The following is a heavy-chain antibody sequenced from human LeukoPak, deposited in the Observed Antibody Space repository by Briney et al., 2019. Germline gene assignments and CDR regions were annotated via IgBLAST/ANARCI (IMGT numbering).Heavy chain of an antibody. J-gene: IGHJ6*02. D-gene: IGHD6-19*01. CDR3: AKDIEGGQQWLVFEGMDV. CDR2: ISGDGGST. CDR1: GFTFDDYA. Sequence: PGGSLRLSCAASGFTFDDYAMHWVRQAPGKGLEWVSLISGDGGSTYYADSVKGRFTISRDNSKNSLYLQMNSLRTEDTALYYCAKDIEGGQQWLVFEGMDVWGQGTTVTVSS. V-gene: IGHV3-43*02.